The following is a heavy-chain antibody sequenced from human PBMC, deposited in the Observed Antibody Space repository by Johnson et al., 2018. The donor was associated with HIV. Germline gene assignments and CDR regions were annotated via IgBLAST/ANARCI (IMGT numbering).Heavy chain of an antibody. J-gene: IGHJ3*02. Sequence: QVQLVESGGGLVQPGGSLRLSCAASGFTFSDYYMNWIRQAPGKGLEWISYISSSGSTTYYADSVKGRLTISRDNAKNSLYLQMNSLRTEDTAVFYCTTSLLQFLDCSHDVFDIWGQGTEVTVSS. V-gene: IGHV3-11*04. D-gene: IGHD3-3*01. CDR2: ISSSGSTT. CDR3: TTSLLQFLDCSHDVFDI. CDR1: GFTFSDYY.